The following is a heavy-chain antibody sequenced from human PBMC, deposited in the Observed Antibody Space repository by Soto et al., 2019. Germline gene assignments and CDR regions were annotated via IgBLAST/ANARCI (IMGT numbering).Heavy chain of an antibody. Sequence: PSETLSLTCTVSGGSINNYYWSWFRQPPGKGLEWIGYVYYSGSTKYNPSLKSRVAISVDTSKNQFFLKVNSVTVADTAVYYCARTTSSGNNDQWGQGTLVTVSS. D-gene: IGHD4-4*01. CDR3: ARTTSSGNNDQ. CDR1: GGSINNYY. J-gene: IGHJ5*02. CDR2: VYYSGST. V-gene: IGHV4-59*01.